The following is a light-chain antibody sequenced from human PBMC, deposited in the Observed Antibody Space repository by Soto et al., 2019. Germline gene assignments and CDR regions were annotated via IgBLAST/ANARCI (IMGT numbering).Light chain of an antibody. CDR3: QQYNNWPSWT. V-gene: IGKV3-15*01. Sequence: ETVMTQSPATLSVSPGERATLSCRASQSVSSNLAWYQQKPGQAPRLLIYGASTRATGIAARFSGSGSGTEFTLTISSLQSEDFAVYYCQQYNNWPSWTFGQGTKVEIK. CDR1: QSVSSN. CDR2: GAS. J-gene: IGKJ1*01.